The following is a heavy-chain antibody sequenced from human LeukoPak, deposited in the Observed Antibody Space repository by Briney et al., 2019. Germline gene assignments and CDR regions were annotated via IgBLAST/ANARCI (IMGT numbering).Heavy chain of an antibody. D-gene: IGHD3-10*01. CDR2: IYTSGST. J-gene: IGHJ6*03. Sequence: SETLSLTCTVSGVSISSYYWSWIRQPAGKGLEWIGRIYTSGSTNYNPSLKSRVTMSVDTSKNQFSLKLGSVTAADTAVYYCARDTRFGDLVYMDVWGKGTTVTISS. CDR3: ARDTRFGDLVYMDV. CDR1: GVSISSYY. V-gene: IGHV4-4*07.